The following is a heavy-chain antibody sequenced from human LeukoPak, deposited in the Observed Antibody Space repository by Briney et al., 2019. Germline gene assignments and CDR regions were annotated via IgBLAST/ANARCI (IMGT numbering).Heavy chain of an antibody. Sequence: PGGSLRLSCAASGFTFSSYSMNWVRQAPGKGLEWVSYISSSGSTIYYADSVKGRFTISRDNAKNSLYLQMNSLRAEDTAVYYCARSHYYGSGRLFDYWGQGTLVTVSS. CDR1: GFTFSSYS. CDR2: ISSSGSTI. D-gene: IGHD3-10*01. CDR3: ARSHYYGSGRLFDY. J-gene: IGHJ4*02. V-gene: IGHV3-48*04.